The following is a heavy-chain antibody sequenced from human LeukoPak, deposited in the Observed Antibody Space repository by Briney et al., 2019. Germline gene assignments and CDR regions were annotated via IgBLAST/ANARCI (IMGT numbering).Heavy chain of an antibody. CDR2: IYYSGST. CDR3: ASGRGVVASFGY. D-gene: IGHD2-15*01. CDR1: GGSISSSSYY. V-gene: IGHV4-39*01. Sequence: SETLSLTCTVSGGSISSSSYYWGWLRQPPGKGLEWIGSIYYSGSTYYNPSLKSRVTISVDTSKNQFSLKLSSVTAADTAVYYCASGRGVVASFGYWGQGTLVTVSS. J-gene: IGHJ4*02.